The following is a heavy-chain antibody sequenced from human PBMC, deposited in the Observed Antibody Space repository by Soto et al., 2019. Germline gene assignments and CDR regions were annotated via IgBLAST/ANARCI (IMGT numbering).Heavy chain of an antibody. J-gene: IGHJ4*02. Sequence: QVQLQQSGPGLVKPSQTLSLTCAISGDYVSSNTATWNWIRQSPSRGLEWLGRIFYRSQWYSNYAVSVKSRIPINPDTSKDLFSLQLNSVPPEDAAISYCARGGQQVVPVWGQGTLVTVSS. CDR3: ARGGQQVVPV. CDR2: IFYRSQWYS. V-gene: IGHV6-1*01. D-gene: IGHD6-6*01. CDR1: GDYVSSNTAT.